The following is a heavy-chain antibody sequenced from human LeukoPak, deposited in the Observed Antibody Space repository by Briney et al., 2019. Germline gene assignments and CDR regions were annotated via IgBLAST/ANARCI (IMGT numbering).Heavy chain of an antibody. CDR3: ARVSGSYYPHFDY. Sequence: ASVKVSCKASGYTFTSYYMHWVRQAPGQGLEWMGVINPSGGSTSYAQKSQGRVTMTRDTSTSTVYMELSSLRSEDTAVYYFARVSGSYYPHFDYWGQGTLVTVSS. CDR1: GYTFTSYY. V-gene: IGHV1-46*01. D-gene: IGHD1-26*01. CDR2: INPSGGST. J-gene: IGHJ4*02.